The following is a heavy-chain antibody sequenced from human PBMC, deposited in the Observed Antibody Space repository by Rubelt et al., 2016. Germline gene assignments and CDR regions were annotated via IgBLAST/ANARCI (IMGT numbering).Heavy chain of an antibody. V-gene: IGHV3-23*01. D-gene: IGHD4-17*01. J-gene: IGHJ5*02. Sequence: EVQLLESGGGLVQPGGSLRLSCAASGFTFSSYAMSWVRQAPGKGLEWVAGISGSGGSTHYADSVEGRFTISRDNSKNAVNLQMNSLRAEDTAVYYCARDFLLRSYGDFAPVVSWGQGTLVTVSS. CDR1: GFTFSSYA. CDR3: ARDFLLRSYGDFAPVVS. CDR2: ISGSGGST.